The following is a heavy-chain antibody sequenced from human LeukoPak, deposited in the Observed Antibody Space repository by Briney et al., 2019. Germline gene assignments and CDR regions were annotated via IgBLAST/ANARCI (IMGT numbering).Heavy chain of an antibody. CDR3: ASLVGATVSYYFDY. D-gene: IGHD1-26*01. Sequence: SVKVSCKASGGTFSSYAISWVRQAPGQGLEWMGGIIPIFGTANYAQKFQGRVTITADESTSTAYMELSSLRSEDTAVYYCASLVGATVSYYFDYWGQGTLVTVSS. J-gene: IGHJ4*02. CDR2: IIPIFGTA. V-gene: IGHV1-69*13. CDR1: GGTFSSYA.